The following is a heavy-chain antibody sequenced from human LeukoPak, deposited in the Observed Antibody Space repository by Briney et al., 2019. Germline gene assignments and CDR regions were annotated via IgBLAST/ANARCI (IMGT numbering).Heavy chain of an antibody. CDR1: GFSFSSYG. Sequence: GGSLRLSCAASGFSFSSYGMHWVRQAPGKGLEWVAYMRSDGSTEYYADSVKGRFTISRDNSKNTLYLQMNSLRPEDTAVYYCAKGYDSSGYYLDHWGQGTLVTVSS. V-gene: IGHV3-30*02. D-gene: IGHD3-22*01. CDR2: MRSDGSTE. J-gene: IGHJ4*02. CDR3: AKGYDSSGYYLDH.